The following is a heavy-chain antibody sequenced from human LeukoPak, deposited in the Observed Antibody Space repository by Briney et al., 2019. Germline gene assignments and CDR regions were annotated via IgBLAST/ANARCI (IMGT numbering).Heavy chain of an antibody. CDR2: INHSGST. V-gene: IGHV4-34*01. CDR3: ARRIVWGSYRYNWFDP. Sequence: PSETLSLTCAVYGGSFSGYYWSWIRQPPGKGLEWIGEINHSGSTNYNPSLKSRVTISVDTSNNQFSLKLSSVTAADTAVYYCARRIVWGSYRYNWFDPWGQGTLVTVSS. CDR1: GGSFSGYY. D-gene: IGHD3-16*02. J-gene: IGHJ5*02.